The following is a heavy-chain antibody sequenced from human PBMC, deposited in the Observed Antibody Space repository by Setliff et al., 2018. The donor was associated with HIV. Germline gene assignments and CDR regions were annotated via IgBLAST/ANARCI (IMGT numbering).Heavy chain of an antibody. J-gene: IGHJ3*02. Sequence: PSETLSLTCAVYDGSFSAYFWSWIRQPPGKGLEWIGEINHSGSTNYSPSLKSRVSISLDTSKNQFSLKLSSVTAADTAVYYCARGPLGSAPRYWRAFDIWGQGTMVTVSS. V-gene: IGHV4-34*01. CDR1: DGSFSAYF. CDR3: ARGPLGSAPRYWRAFDI. CDR2: INHSGST. D-gene: IGHD2-15*01.